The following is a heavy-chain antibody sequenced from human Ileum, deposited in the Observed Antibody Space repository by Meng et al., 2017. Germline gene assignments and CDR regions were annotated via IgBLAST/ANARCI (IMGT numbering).Heavy chain of an antibody. V-gene: IGHV3-23*01. CDR3: ARGRQLGDY. Sequence: GESLKISCAVSGFTFSTYAMSWVRQAPGKGLEWVSVISGSGGDTNYADSVKGRFTISRDNSKNTLYLLMDTLRAEDTAVYYCARGRQLGDYWGWGTLVTVSS. D-gene: IGHD4-11*01. CDR1: GFTFSTYA. J-gene: IGHJ4*02. CDR2: ISGSGGDT.